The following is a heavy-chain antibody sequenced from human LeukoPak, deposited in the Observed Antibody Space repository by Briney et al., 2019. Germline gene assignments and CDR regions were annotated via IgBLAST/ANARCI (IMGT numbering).Heavy chain of an antibody. CDR2: IRSKPNSYAT. Sequence: GGSLRLSCAASGFTFSGSAMHWVRQASGKGLEWVGRIRSKPNSYATAYAASVKGRFTISRDDSKNTLYLQMNSLRAEDTAVYYCAKDPPGRGPYGMDVWGQGTTVTVSS. V-gene: IGHV3-73*01. D-gene: IGHD3-10*01. J-gene: IGHJ6*02. CDR3: AKDPPGRGPYGMDV. CDR1: GFTFSGSA.